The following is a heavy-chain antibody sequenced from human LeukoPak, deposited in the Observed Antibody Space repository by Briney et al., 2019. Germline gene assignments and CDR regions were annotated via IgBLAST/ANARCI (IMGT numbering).Heavy chain of an antibody. D-gene: IGHD3-9*01. Sequence: ASVKVSCKASGYTFTGYYMNWVRQAPGQGLEWMGWINSDSGFTKYAQKFQGRVTMTRDTSITTVYMDLTRPTSDDTPVYYCARNFDMKGFDPWGQGTLVTVSS. CDR2: INSDSGFT. V-gene: IGHV1-2*02. J-gene: IGHJ5*02. CDR3: ARNFDMKGFDP. CDR1: GYTFTGYY.